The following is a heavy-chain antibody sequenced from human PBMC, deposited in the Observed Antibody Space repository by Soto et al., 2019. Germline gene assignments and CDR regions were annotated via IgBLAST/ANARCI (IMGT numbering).Heavy chain of an antibody. V-gene: IGHV1-46*01. CDR1: GYTFTSYY. CDR3: ARSGATGYYDSSGYLLALAFDI. J-gene: IGHJ3*02. D-gene: IGHD3-22*01. Sequence: GASVKVSCKASGYTFTSYYMHWVRQAPGQGLEWMGIINPSGGSTSYAQKFQGRVTMTRDTSTSTVYMELSSLRSEDTAVYYCARSGATGYYDSSGYLLALAFDIWGQGTMVTVSS. CDR2: INPSGGST.